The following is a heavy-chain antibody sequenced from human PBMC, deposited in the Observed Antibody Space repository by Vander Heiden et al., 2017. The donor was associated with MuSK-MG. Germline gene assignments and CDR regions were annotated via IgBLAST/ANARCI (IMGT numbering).Heavy chain of an antibody. Sequence: QVQLVESGGGVVQPGRSLRLSCAASGFTFSSRGMHWVRQTPGKGLEWVAVISYDGSNKYYADSVKGRFTISRDNSKNMLYLQMNSLRPEDTAVYYCVKRGIAVAGTKECWFDPWGQGTLVTVSS. D-gene: IGHD6-19*01. CDR3: VKRGIAVAGTKECWFDP. J-gene: IGHJ5*02. CDR2: ISYDGSNK. V-gene: IGHV3-30*18. CDR1: GFTFSSRG.